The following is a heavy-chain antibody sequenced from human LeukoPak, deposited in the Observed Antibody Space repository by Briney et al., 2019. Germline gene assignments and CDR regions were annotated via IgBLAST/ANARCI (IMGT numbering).Heavy chain of an antibody. D-gene: IGHD3-16*01. CDR2: IYWDDDK. CDR1: GFSLSTSGVG. Sequence: SGPTLVNPTQTLTLTCTFSGFSLSTSGVGVGWIRQPPGKALEWLAVIYWDDDKRYSPSLKSRLTITKDSSKNQVVLTMTNMDPVDTATYFCAHRPFIPGKNWFDTWGQGILVTVSS. CDR3: AHRPFIPGKNWFDT. V-gene: IGHV2-5*02. J-gene: IGHJ5*02.